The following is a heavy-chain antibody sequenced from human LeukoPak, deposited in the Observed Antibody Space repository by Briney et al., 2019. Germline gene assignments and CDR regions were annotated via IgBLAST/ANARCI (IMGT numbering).Heavy chain of an antibody. J-gene: IGHJ6*02. V-gene: IGHV1-46*01. Sequence: GASVKVSCKASGYTFTSYYMHWVRQAPGQGLEWMGIINPSGGSTSYAQKFQGRVTMTRDTSTSTVYMELSSLRSEDTAVYYCARWGEGSIAAAPYYGMDVWGQGTTVTVSS. CDR2: INPSGGST. CDR1: GYTFTSYY. D-gene: IGHD6-13*01. CDR3: ARWGEGSIAAAPYYGMDV.